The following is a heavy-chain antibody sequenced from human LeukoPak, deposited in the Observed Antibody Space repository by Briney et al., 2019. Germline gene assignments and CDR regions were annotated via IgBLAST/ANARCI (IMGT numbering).Heavy chain of an antibody. D-gene: IGHD5-12*01. CDR1: SGSLSDKY. V-gene: IGHV4-34*01. Sequence: SETLSLTCGVYSGSLSDKYWSWIRQPPGKGLEWIGEINPSGRTNYNPSLKSRVTMSIDTSKNQFSLKLSSVTAADTAVYYCARLSGYHFDYWGQGALVTASS. J-gene: IGHJ4*02. CDR3: ARLSGYHFDY. CDR2: INPSGRT.